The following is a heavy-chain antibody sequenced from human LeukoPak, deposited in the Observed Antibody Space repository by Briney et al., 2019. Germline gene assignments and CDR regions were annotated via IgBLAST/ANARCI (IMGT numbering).Heavy chain of an antibody. Sequence: PSETLSLTCTVSGGSISSYYWSWIRQPPGKGLEWIGYIYYSGSTNYNPSLKSRVTISVKTSKNQFSLKLRSVTAADTAVYYCARGHYYDYVWGSYGPFDYWGQGTLVTVSS. J-gene: IGHJ4*02. V-gene: IGHV4-59*01. CDR1: GGSISSYY. CDR2: IYYSGST. D-gene: IGHD3-16*01. CDR3: ARGHYYDYVWGSYGPFDY.